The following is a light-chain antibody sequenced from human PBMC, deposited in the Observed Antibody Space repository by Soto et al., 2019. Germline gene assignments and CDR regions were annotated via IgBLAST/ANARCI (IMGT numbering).Light chain of an antibody. CDR2: SND. V-gene: IGLV1-44*01. J-gene: IGLJ3*02. CDR1: SSNIGSNT. Sequence: QSVVTQPPSASGTPGQRVTISCSGSSSNIGSNTVNWYQQLPGTAPKLLIYSNDERPSGVPDRFSGSKSGTSASLAISGLQSEDEADYYCAAWDDSLNGWVFGVGTKLTVL. CDR3: AAWDDSLNGWV.